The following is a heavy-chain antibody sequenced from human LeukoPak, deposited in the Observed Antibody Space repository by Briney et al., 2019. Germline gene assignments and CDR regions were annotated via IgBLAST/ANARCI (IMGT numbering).Heavy chain of an antibody. V-gene: IGHV1-24*01. J-gene: IGHJ4*02. D-gene: IGHD6-13*01. Sequence: ASVKVSCKVSGYTLSELSMHWVRQAPGKGLGWMGGFDSEDGKTIYAQEFQARVTMTEDTSTDTAYMELSSLRSEDTAVYYCATRNPNSSSWTLFDYWGQGTLVTVSS. CDR1: GYTLSELS. CDR2: FDSEDGKT. CDR3: ATRNPNSSSWTLFDY.